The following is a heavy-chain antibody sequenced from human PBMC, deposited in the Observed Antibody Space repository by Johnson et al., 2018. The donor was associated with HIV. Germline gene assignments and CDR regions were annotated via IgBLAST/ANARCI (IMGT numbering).Heavy chain of an antibody. Sequence: VQLVESGGGLVQPGGSLRLSCAASGFTFSSYWMSWVRQAPGKGLEWVANIKQDGSEKYYVDSVKGRFTISRDNAKNSLYLQMNSLRAEDTALYYCQGDSGSYHGNDAFDIWGQGTMVTVSS. D-gene: IGHD1-26*01. CDR3: QGDSGSYHGNDAFDI. J-gene: IGHJ3*02. CDR1: GFTFSSYW. CDR2: IKQDGSEK. V-gene: IGHV3-7*03.